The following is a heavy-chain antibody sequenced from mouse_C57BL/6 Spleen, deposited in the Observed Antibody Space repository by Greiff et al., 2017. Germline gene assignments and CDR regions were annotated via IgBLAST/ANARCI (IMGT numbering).Heavy chain of an antibody. D-gene: IGHD2-4*01. V-gene: IGHV3-6*01. CDR1: GYSITSGYY. Sequence: EVKLMESGPGLVKPSQSLSLTCSVTGYSITSGYYWNWIRQFPGNKLEWMGYISYDGSNNYNPSLKNRISITRDTSKNQFFLKLNSVTTEDTATYYCARAYYDYDFDYWGQGTTLTVSS. CDR3: ARAYYDYDFDY. CDR2: ISYDGSN. J-gene: IGHJ2*01.